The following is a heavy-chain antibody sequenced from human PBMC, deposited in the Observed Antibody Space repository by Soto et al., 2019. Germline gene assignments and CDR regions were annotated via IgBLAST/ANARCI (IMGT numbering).Heavy chain of an antibody. J-gene: IGHJ4*02. CDR1: GFTFRSYA. CDR2: ISGSGGST. D-gene: IGHD2-15*01. V-gene: IGHV3-23*01. CDR3: AKDTGIVVVVAAHDY. Sequence: GGSLRLSCAASGFTFRSYAMSWVRQAPGKGLEWVSAISGSGGSTYYADSVKGRFTISRDNSKTTLYLQMNSLRAEDTAVYYCAKDTGIVVVVAAHDYWGQGTLVTVSS.